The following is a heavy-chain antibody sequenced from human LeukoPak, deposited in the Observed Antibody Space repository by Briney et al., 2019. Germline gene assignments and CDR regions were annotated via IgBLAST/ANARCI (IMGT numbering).Heavy chain of an antibody. CDR2: INPNSGGT. J-gene: IGHJ4*02. V-gene: IGHV1-2*02. CDR1: GYTFTGYY. D-gene: IGHD3-16*01. CDR3: ASIGITFGGVNTSDLDY. Sequence: GASAKVSCKASGYTFTGYYMHWVRQAPGQGLEWMGWINPNSGGTNYAQKFQGRVTMTRDTSISTAYMELSRLRSDDTAVYYCASIGITFGGVNTSDLDYWGQGTLVTVSS.